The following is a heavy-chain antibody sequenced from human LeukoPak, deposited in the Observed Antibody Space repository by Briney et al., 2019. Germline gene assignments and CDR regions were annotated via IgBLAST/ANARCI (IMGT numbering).Heavy chain of an antibody. CDR2: INTNTGNP. CDR1: GYTFTSYA. J-gene: IGHJ5*02. D-gene: IGHD4-11*01. V-gene: IGHV7-4-1*02. Sequence: ASVKVSCKASGYTFTSYAMNWVRQAPGQGLEWMGWINTNTGNPTYAQGFTGRFVFSLDTSVSTAYLQISSLKAEDTAVYYCARLVPTYSNYGFDPWGQGTLVTVSS. CDR3: ARLVPTYSNYGFDP.